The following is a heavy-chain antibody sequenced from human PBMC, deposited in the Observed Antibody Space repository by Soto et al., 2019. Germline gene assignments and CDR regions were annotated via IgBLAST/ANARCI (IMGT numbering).Heavy chain of an antibody. CDR1: GGSISSSSYY. J-gene: IGHJ6*02. D-gene: IGHD3-3*01. V-gene: IGHV4-39*01. Sequence: SETLSLTCTVSGGSISSSSYYWGWIRQPPGKGLEWIGSIYYSGSTYYNPSLKSRVTISVDTSKNQFSLKLSSVTAADTAVYYCARAYYDFWSGYWTYYYYGMDVWGQGTTVTVSS. CDR3: ARAYYDFWSGYWTYYYYGMDV. CDR2: IYYSGST.